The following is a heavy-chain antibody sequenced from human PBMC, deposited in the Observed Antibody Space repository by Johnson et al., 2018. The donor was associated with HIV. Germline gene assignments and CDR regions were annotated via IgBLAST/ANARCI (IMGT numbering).Heavy chain of an antibody. CDR3: ARDKLNWGIGASDI. Sequence: QMMLVESGGGVVQPGRSLRLSCAASGCTFSSYGMHWVSQAPGKGPEWVAVISYDGSNKYYADSVKGRFTISRDNSKNTLSLQMNSLRAEDTAVYYCARDKLNWGIGASDIWGQGTMVTVSS. J-gene: IGHJ3*02. CDR2: ISYDGSNK. D-gene: IGHD3-16*01. V-gene: IGHV3-30*03. CDR1: GCTFSSYG.